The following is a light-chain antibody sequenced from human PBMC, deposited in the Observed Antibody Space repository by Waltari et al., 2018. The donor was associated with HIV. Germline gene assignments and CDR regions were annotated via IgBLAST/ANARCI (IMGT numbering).Light chain of an antibody. CDR3: YSHAGTTTLV. CDR2: YIN. J-gene: IGLJ2*01. CDR1: SSDVGGYNY. Sequence: QSALTQPASVSGSPGQSITISCTGTSSDVGGYNYVSWYHQHPGKAPKLMIYYINKRPSGVSNRFSGSKSGNTASLTISGVQAEDEADYYCYSHAGTTTLVFGGGTKLTVL. V-gene: IGLV2-23*02.